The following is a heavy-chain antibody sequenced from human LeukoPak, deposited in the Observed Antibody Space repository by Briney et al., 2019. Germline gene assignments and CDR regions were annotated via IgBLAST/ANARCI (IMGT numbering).Heavy chain of an antibody. CDR1: GFTFSNAW. V-gene: IGHV3-15*01. CDR2: IKSKTDGGTT. Sequence: GGSLRLSCAASGFTFSNAWMSWVRQAPGKGLEWVGRIKSKTDGGTTDYAAPVKGRFTISRDDSKNTLYLQMNSLKTEDTAVYYCTTEGRVLLWFGELLRRASGGHYYYYYMDVWGKGTTVTVSS. J-gene: IGHJ6*03. CDR3: TTEGRVLLWFGELLRRASGGHYYYYYMDV. D-gene: IGHD3-10*01.